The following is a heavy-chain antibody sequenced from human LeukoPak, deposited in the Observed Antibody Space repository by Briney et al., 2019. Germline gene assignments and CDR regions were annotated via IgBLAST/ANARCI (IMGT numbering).Heavy chain of an antibody. J-gene: IGHJ4*02. Sequence: PETLSLTCTVSGGSISSSSYYWGWIRQPPGKGLEWIGSIYYSGSTYYNPSLKSRVTISVDTSKNQFSLKLSSVTAADTAVYYCANPPTVTSFDYWGQGTLVTVSS. CDR3: ANPPTVTSFDY. CDR1: GGSISSSSYY. CDR2: IYYSGST. V-gene: IGHV4-39*07. D-gene: IGHD4-11*01.